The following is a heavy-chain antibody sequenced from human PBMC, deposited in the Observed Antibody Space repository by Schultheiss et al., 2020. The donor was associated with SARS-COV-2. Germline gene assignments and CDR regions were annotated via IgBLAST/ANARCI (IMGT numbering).Heavy chain of an antibody. V-gene: IGHV3-23*01. Sequence: GGSLRLSCAASGFTFSSYAMSWVRQAPGKGLEWVSAISGSGGSTYYADSVKGRFTISRDNSKNTLYLQMNSLRAEDTAVYYCARGGYSSSSLFDIWGQGTMVTVSS. CDR3: ARGGYSSSSLFDI. CDR2: ISGSGGST. J-gene: IGHJ3*02. D-gene: IGHD6-13*01. CDR1: GFTFSSYA.